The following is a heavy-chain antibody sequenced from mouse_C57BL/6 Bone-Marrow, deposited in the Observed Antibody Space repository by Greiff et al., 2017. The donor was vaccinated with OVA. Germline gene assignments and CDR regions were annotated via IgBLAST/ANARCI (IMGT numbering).Heavy chain of an antibody. V-gene: IGHV1-81*01. CDR3: AGRLYYYGSTWFAY. D-gene: IGHD1-1*01. Sequence: VQLQQSGAELARPGASVKLSCKASGYTFTSYGISWVKQRTGQGLEWIGEIYPRSGNTYYNEKFKGKATLTADKSSSTAYMELRSLTSEDSAVYFCAGRLYYYGSTWFAYWGQGTLVTVSA. CDR1: GYTFTSYG. CDR2: IYPRSGNT. J-gene: IGHJ3*01.